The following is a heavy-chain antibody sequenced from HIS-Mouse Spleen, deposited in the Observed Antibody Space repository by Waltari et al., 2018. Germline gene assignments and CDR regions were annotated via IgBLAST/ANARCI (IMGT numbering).Heavy chain of an antibody. Sequence: EVQRVESWGVVVHPGGPLRLPCAAFGCPLHAYPMHSHGQAPGKGMEWVYLISWDGGSTYYADSVKGRFTISRDNSKNSLYLQMNSLRTEDTALYYCAKGQPIPNYYFDYWGQGTLVTVSS. D-gene: IGHD1-1*01. CDR2: ISWDGGST. J-gene: IGHJ4*02. V-gene: IGHV3-43*01. CDR3: AKGQPIPNYYFDY. CDR1: GCPLHAYP.